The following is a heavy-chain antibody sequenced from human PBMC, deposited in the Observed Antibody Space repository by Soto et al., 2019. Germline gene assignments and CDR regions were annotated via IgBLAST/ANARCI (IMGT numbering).Heavy chain of an antibody. CDR1: GYTFNIYG. D-gene: IGHD3-22*01. Sequence: QIQLVQSGAEVKKPGASVKVSCKASGYTFNIYGINWVRQAPGQGLEWMGWISACNGKTNYAPNVKGRVTMTTDTSTSTANVELRSLRSDDTAVYYCARYRVPNSRGFVPFDYWGHGTLVTVSS. CDR3: ARYRVPNSRGFVPFDY. CDR2: ISACNGKT. V-gene: IGHV1-18*01. J-gene: IGHJ4*01.